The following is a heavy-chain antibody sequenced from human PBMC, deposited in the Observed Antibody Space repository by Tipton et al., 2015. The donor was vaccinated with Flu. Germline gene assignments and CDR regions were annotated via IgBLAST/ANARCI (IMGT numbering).Heavy chain of an antibody. J-gene: IGHJ4*02. V-gene: IGHV3-7*01. D-gene: IGHD3-16*02. Sequence: SLRLSCGASGFTFSSYWMSWVRQAPGKGLEWVANVNQGGGEKYYVDSVKGRFTISRDNAKNSLFLQMNSLGAEDTAVYYCTRGFIRLCDYWGQGTLVAVSS. CDR3: TRGFIRLCDY. CDR1: GFTFSSYW. CDR2: VNQGGGEK.